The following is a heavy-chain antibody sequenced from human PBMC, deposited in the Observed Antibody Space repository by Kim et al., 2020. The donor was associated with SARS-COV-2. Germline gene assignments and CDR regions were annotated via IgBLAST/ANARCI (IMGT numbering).Heavy chain of an antibody. CDR3: ARTRGYSGYDSRSWFDP. V-gene: IGHV4-34*01. D-gene: IGHD5-12*01. Sequence: KRRVTISVDPSKNQFSLKLSSVTAADTAVYYCARTRGYSGYDSRSWFDPWGQGTLVTVSS. J-gene: IGHJ5*02.